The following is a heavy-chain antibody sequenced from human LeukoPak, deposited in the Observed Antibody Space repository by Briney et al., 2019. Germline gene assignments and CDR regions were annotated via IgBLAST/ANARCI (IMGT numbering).Heavy chain of an antibody. CDR1: GFTFSSYA. CDR3: ARVGDSSSSLGIDYYYYYMDV. CDR2: ISSSSSYI. D-gene: IGHD6-6*01. V-gene: IGHV3-21*01. J-gene: IGHJ6*03. Sequence: GGSLRLSCAASGFTFSSYAMSWVRQAPGKGLEWVSSISSSSSYIYYADSVKGRFTISRDNAKNSLYLQMNSLRAEDTAVYYCARVGDSSSSLGIDYYYYYMDVWGKGTTVTVSS.